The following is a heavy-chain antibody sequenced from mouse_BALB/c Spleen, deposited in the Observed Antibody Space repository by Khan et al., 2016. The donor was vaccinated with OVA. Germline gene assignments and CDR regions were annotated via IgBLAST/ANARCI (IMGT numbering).Heavy chain of an antibody. CDR2: IYPGSGSN. J-gene: IGHJ3*01. V-gene: IGHV1-81*01. D-gene: IGHD2-12*01. CDR1: GYTFTDYV. Sequence: QVRLQQSGPELVKPGAAVKMSCKASGYTFTDYVISWVKQRTGQGPEWIGEIYPGSGSNYDNEKCKGKATLSAEKYSNTASMQLSILTSADSSVSFFSTIYDGSWFAYLGQGTLLTVSA. CDR3: STIYDGSWFAY.